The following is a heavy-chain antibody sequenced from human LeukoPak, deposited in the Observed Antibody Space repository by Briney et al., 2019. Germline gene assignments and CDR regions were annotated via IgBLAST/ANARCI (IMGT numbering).Heavy chain of an antibody. D-gene: IGHD3-3*01. CDR3: ARDRRITIFAANYYYYGMDV. V-gene: IGHV3-30*03. CDR1: GFTFSSYG. J-gene: IGHJ6*02. CDR2: ISYDGSNK. Sequence: GGSLRLSRAASGFTFSSYGMHWVRQAPGKGLEWVAVISYDGSNKYYADSVKGRFTISRDNSKNTLYLQMNSLRAEDTAVYYCARDRRITIFAANYYYYGMDVWGQGTTVTVSS.